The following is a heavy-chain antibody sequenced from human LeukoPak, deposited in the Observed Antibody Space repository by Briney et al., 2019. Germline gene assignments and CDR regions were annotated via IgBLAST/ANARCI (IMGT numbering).Heavy chain of an antibody. Sequence: RSLRLSCAASGFTFSSYAMHWVRQAPGKGLEWVAVISYDGSNKYYADSVKGRFTISRDNSRNTLYLQMDSLRAEDTAVYFCSKKGQADDYGKPGWGQGTLVTVSS. V-gene: IGHV3-30-3*02. J-gene: IGHJ4*02. D-gene: IGHD4-17*01. CDR3: SKKGQADDYGKPG. CDR2: ISYDGSNK. CDR1: GFTFSSYA.